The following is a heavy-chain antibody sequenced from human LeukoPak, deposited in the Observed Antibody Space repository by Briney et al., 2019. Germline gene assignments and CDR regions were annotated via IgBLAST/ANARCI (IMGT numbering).Heavy chain of an antibody. CDR2: LSGSGGST. D-gene: IGHD5-24*01. J-gene: IGHJ4*02. CDR1: GFTFSNYA. Sequence: GGSLRLSCAASGFTFSNYAMSWVRQAPGKGLEWVSGLSGSGGSTYYADSVKGRFTISRDNSKNTLYLQMNSLRVEDTAVYYCAKEHRDGYNQAYFDYWGQGTLVTVSS. CDR3: AKEHRDGYNQAYFDY. V-gene: IGHV3-23*01.